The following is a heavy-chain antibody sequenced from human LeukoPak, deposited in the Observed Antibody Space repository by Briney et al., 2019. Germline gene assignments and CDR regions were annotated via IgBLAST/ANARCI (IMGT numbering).Heavy chain of an antibody. J-gene: IGHJ4*02. CDR2: INPSGGST. Sequence: GASVKVSCKASGYTFSSYYMHWVRQAPGQGLEWMGIINPSGGSTSYAQKFQGRVTMTRDTSTSTVYMELSSLRSDDTAVYYCVRGGGFNSGFEYWGQGTLVIVSS. D-gene: IGHD3-10*01. CDR3: VRGGGFNSGFEY. V-gene: IGHV1-46*01. CDR1: GYTFSSYY.